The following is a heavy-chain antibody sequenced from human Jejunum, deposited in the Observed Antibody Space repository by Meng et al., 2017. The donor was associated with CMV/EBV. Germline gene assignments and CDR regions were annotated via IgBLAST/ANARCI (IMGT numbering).Heavy chain of an antibody. CDR3: AREMPMTCYFDQ. Sequence: QGQLVQSGAEVKKPGDSVKVSCKASGYTFTNYYMHWVRQAPGQGLQWMGLFNPNGDVTTYSPRFQGRITLTGDTSTSTLYMELSSLTSDDTAVYYCAREMPMTCYFDQWGQGTLVTVSS. V-gene: IGHV1-46*01. D-gene: IGHD3-22*01. J-gene: IGHJ4*03. CDR1: GYTFTNYY. CDR2: FNPNGDVT.